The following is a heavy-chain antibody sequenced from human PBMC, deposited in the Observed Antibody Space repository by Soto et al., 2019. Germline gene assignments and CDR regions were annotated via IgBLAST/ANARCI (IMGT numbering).Heavy chain of an antibody. CDR2: ISGSGGST. D-gene: IGHD3-3*01. CDR1: GFTFSSYA. CDR3: AKDSRLGVVPVEKPYYYYMDV. J-gene: IGHJ6*03. Sequence: PGGSLRLSCAASGFTFSSYAMSWVRQAPGKGLEWVSAISGSGGSTYYADSVKGRFTISRDNSKNTLYLQMISLRAEDTAVYYCAKDSRLGVVPVEKPYYYYMDVWGKGTTVTVSS. V-gene: IGHV3-23*01.